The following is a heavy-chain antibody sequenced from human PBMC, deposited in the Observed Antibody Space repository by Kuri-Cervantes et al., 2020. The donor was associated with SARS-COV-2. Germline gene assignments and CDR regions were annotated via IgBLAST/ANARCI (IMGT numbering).Heavy chain of an antibody. D-gene: IGHD2-2*02. V-gene: IGHV1-69*04. J-gene: IGHJ5*02. CDR3: AREDCSSTSCYTNNWFDP. CDR1: GGTFSSYA. Sequence: SVKVSYKASGGTFSSYAISWVRQAPGQGLEWMGRIIPILGIANYAQKFQGRVTITADKSTSTAYMELSSLRSEDTAVYYCAREDCSSTSCYTNNWFDPWGQGTLVTVSS. CDR2: IIPILGIA.